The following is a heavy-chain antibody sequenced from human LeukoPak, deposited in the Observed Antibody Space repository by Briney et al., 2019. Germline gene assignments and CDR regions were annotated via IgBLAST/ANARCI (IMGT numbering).Heavy chain of an antibody. CDR3: ARARYYDFWGGYYRSSRYGMDV. CDR2: INHSGST. J-gene: IGHJ6*02. Sequence: SETLSLTCAVYGGSFSGYYWSWIRQPPGKGLEWIGEINHSGSTNYNPSLKSRVTISVDTSKNLFSLKLSSVTAADTAVYYCARARYYDFWGGYYRSSRYGMDVWGQGTTVTVSS. CDR1: GGSFSGYY. V-gene: IGHV4-34*01. D-gene: IGHD3-3*01.